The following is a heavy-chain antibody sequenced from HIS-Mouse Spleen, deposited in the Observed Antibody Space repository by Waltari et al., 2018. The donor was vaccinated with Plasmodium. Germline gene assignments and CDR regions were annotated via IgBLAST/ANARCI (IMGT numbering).Heavy chain of an antibody. CDR1: GSSISTSSYY. Sequence: QLQLQESGPGLVHPSETLSLTYTVPGSSISTSSYYCGWIRQPPGKGLEWIGSIYSSGSTYYNPSLKSRVTISVDTSKNQFSLKLSSVTAADTAVYYCARRGGSYYYFDYWGQGTLVTVSS. V-gene: IGHV4-39*01. D-gene: IGHD1-26*01. J-gene: IGHJ4*02. CDR2: IYSSGST. CDR3: ARRGGSYYYFDY.